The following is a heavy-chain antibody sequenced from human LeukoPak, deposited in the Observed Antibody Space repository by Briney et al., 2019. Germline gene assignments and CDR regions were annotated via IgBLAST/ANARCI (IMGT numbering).Heavy chain of an antibody. Sequence: QPGGSLRLSCAASGFIISTYTMHWVRQAPGKGLEWVSVVSSDGSNKYYADSVKGRFTISRDNSKNTLYLQMNSLRAEDTAVYYCARDMLSHRHNWNDFWFDPWGQGTLVTVSS. J-gene: IGHJ5*02. CDR1: GFIISTYT. CDR2: VSSDGSNK. CDR3: ARDMLSHRHNWNDFWFDP. D-gene: IGHD1-20*01. V-gene: IGHV3-30-3*01.